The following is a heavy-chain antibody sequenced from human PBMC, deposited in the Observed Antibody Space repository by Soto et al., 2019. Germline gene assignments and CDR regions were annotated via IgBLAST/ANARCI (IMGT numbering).Heavy chain of an antibody. J-gene: IGHJ4*02. CDR1: GGSISSYY. Sequence: QVQLQESGPGLVKPSETLSLTCTGSGGSISSYYWSWIRQPPGKGLEWIGYIYYSGSTNYNPSLTSRVTISVDTSKNQFSLKLSSVTAADTAVYYCARRYGSAIDYWGQGTLVTVSS. CDR2: IYYSGST. V-gene: IGHV4-59*08. D-gene: IGHD1-26*01. CDR3: ARRYGSAIDY.